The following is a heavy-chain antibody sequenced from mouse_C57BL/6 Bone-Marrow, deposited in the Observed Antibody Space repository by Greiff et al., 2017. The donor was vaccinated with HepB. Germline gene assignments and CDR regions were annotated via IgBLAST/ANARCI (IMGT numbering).Heavy chain of an antibody. D-gene: IGHD1-1*01. CDR3: ARSNYGNFDY. J-gene: IGHJ2*01. CDR1: GYTFTSYW. CDR2: IDPSDSYT. Sequence: VQLQQPGAELVMPGASVKLSCKASGYTFTSYWMHWVKQRPGQGLEWIGEIDPSDSYTNYNQKFKGKSTLTVDKSSSTAYMQLSSLTSEDSAVYYCARSNYGNFDYWGQGTTRTVAS. V-gene: IGHV1-69*01.